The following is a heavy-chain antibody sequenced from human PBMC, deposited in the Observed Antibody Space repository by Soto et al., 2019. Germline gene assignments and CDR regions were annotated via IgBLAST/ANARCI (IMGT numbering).Heavy chain of an antibody. J-gene: IGHJ4*02. CDR2: ISGSGGST. CDR1: GFTFSSYA. D-gene: IGHD6-13*01. V-gene: IGHV3-23*01. Sequence: GGSLRLSCAASGFTFSSYAMSWVRQAPGKGLEWVSAISGSGGSTYYADSVKGRFTISRDNSKNTLYLQMNSLRAEDTAVYYCAKVGAAAAKIQYYFDYWGQGTLVTVSS. CDR3: AKVGAAAAKIQYYFDY.